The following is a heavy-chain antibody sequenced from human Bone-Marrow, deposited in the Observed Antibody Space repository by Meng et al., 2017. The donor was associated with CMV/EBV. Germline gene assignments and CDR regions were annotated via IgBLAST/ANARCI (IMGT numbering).Heavy chain of an antibody. CDR3: AGDQVIWGATPALDYYYGMDV. D-gene: IGHD1-26*01. Sequence: ASVKVSCKASGYTFTSYYMHWVRQAPGQGLEWMGIINPSGGSTSYAQKFQGRVTMTRDTSTSTVYMELSSLRSEDTAVYYCAGDQVIWGATPALDYYYGMDVWGQGTTVTVSS. J-gene: IGHJ6*02. CDR1: GYTFTSYY. CDR2: INPSGGST. V-gene: IGHV1-46*01.